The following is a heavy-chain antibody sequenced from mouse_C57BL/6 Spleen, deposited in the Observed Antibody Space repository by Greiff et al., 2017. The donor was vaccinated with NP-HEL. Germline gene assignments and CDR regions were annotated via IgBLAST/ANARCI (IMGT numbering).Heavy chain of an antibody. D-gene: IGHD2-2*01. Sequence: QVQLKQSGAELVKPGASVKMSCKASGYTFTSYWLTWVKQRPGQGLEWIGDLYPGSGSTNYNEKFKSKATLTVDTSSSTAYMQLSSLTSEDSAVYYCATSTMVTTPYAMYYWGQGTSVTVSS. CDR3: ATSTMVTTPYAMYY. CDR1: GYTFTSYW. J-gene: IGHJ4*01. V-gene: IGHV1-55*01. CDR2: LYPGSGST.